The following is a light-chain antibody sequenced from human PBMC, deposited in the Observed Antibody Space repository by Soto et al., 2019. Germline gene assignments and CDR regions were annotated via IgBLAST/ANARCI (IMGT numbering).Light chain of an antibody. CDR2: DAS. CDR1: QSVRTK. J-gene: IGKJ1*01. CDR3: QQYDDWPPWT. Sequence: EIVMTQSPDTLYVSPGEGATLSCRAGQSVRTKLAWYQQKAGQAPRLLIYDASNRATGIPARFSGSGSGTEFTLTISSLQSEDFAVYYCQQYDDWPPWTFGPGTKVDIK. V-gene: IGKV3D-15*01.